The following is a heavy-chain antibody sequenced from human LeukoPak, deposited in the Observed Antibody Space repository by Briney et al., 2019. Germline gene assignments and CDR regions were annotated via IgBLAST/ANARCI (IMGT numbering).Heavy chain of an antibody. CDR1: GFTFSSDE. V-gene: IGHV3-48*03. J-gene: IGHJ4*02. CDR3: ARDSSLEGDRVEY. CDR2: ISSSGSTA. Sequence: GGSLRLSCVASGFTFSSDEMNWVRQAPGKGLEWVSYISSSGSTAYYADSVKGRLTISRDNPRNSLYLQMNSLRVEDTAVYYCARDSSLEGDRVEYWGQGTLVTVSS. D-gene: IGHD3-16*01.